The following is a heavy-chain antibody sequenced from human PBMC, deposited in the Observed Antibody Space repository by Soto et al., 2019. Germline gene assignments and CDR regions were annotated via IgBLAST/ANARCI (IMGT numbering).Heavy chain of an antibody. CDR3: ERMGLWGKLTDL. Sequence: PGGSLRLSCGGPTFSFGGHAMSWVRQAPGKGLEWVANLKRDGSEKYFLESVKGRFTMSRDNAKNSFYLHMNNLRAEDTAVYFCERMGLWGKLTDLWGQGTSVTVSS. CDR2: LKRDGSEK. V-gene: IGHV3-7*01. D-gene: IGHD7-27*01. J-gene: IGHJ4*02. CDR1: TFSFGGHA.